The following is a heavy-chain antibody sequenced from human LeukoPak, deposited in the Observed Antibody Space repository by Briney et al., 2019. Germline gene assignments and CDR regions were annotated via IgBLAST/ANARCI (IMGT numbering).Heavy chain of an antibody. CDR2: INHSGST. CDR1: GGSFSGYY. J-gene: IGHJ3*02. Sequence: PSETLSLTCAVYGGSFSGYYWSWIRQPPGKGLEWIGEINHSGSTNYNPSLKSRVTISVDTSKNQFSLKLSSVPAAYTAGYYCARGGRPAWDRAFHIWGQGTMVTVSS. CDR3: ARGGRPAWDRAFHI. V-gene: IGHV4-34*01. D-gene: IGHD1-14*01.